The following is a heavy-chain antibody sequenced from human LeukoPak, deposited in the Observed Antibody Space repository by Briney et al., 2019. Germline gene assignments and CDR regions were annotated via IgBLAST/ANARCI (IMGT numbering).Heavy chain of an antibody. J-gene: IGHJ5*02. Sequence: GESLKISCKGSGYSFTSYWINWVRQMPGKGLEWMGTIDPSDSYTNYSPSFQGHVTISADKSINTAYLRWSSLKASDTAMYYCARNYYDSGSYYLFDPWGQGTLVTVSS. CDR2: IDPSDSYT. V-gene: IGHV5-10-1*01. D-gene: IGHD3-10*01. CDR1: GYSFTSYW. CDR3: ARNYYDSGSYYLFDP.